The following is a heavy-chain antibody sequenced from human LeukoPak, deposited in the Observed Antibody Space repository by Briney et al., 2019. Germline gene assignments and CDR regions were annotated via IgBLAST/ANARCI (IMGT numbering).Heavy chain of an antibody. J-gene: IGHJ4*02. CDR1: GLTFSSYG. V-gene: IGHV3-33*01. CDR3: ARDLSAVAVDY. CDR2: LWYDGSNK. Sequence: AGGSLRLSCAASGLTFSSYGMHWVRQAPGKGLEWVAVLWYDGSNKYYADSVKGRFTISRDNSKNTLYMQMNSLRGEDTAVYYCARDLSAVAVDYWGQGTLVTVSS. D-gene: IGHD6-19*01.